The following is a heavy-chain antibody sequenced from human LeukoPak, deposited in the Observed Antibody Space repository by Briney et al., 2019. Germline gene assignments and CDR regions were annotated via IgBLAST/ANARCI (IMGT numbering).Heavy chain of an antibody. CDR1: GDSISSSTYY. Sequence: PSETLSLTCTVSGDSISSSTYYWGWVRQPPGKGLEWIVSFYYSEKTYYHPSLKSRVTIFVDTSKNQFSLKLSSVTAADTAVYYCARRGGWYRRDFDSWGQGTLVTVSS. CDR2: FYYSEKT. V-gene: IGHV4-39*01. CDR3: ARRGGWYRRDFDS. J-gene: IGHJ4*02. D-gene: IGHD6-19*01.